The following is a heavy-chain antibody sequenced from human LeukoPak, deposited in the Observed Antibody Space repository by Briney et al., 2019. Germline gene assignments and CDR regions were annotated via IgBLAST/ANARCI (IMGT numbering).Heavy chain of an antibody. CDR1: GFTFTNFW. D-gene: IGHD2-2*01. CDR3: ASLTSTSPEDY. CDR2: ITTDGSST. J-gene: IGHJ4*02. V-gene: IGHV3-74*01. Sequence: GGSLRLSCAASGFTFTNFWMHWVRQAPGKGLEWVSRITTDGSSTRYADSVKGRFTISRDNAKNTVYLQINSLRAEDTTMYYCASLTSTSPEDYWGQGTLVTVSS.